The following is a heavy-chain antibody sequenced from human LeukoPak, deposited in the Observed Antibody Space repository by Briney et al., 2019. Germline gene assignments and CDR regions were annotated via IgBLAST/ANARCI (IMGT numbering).Heavy chain of an antibody. CDR3: ARGDQRQAWWY. V-gene: IGHV3-48*01. CDR1: GFTFSSYS. Sequence: GALRLSCAASGFTFSSYSMNWVRQAPGKGLEWVSYISSSSSTIYYADSVKGRFTISRDNAKNSLYLQMNSLRAEDTAVYYCARGDQRQAWWYWGQGTLVTVSS. J-gene: IGHJ4*02. CDR2: ISSSSSTI. D-gene: IGHD2-8*02.